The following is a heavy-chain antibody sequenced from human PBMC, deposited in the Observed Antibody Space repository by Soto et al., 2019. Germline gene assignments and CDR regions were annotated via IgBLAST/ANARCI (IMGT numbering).Heavy chain of an antibody. CDR2: ISDYNGNT. J-gene: IGHJ6*02. CDR3: AREGYYSGSGSYSPPRYYGMDV. D-gene: IGHD3-10*01. Sequence: QVQLVQSGAEVKKPGASVKVSCKASGYSFTTYGISWVRQAPGQGLEWMGWISDYNGNTNYEKKFQGRVTMTTDTSTRTAYMELKILRADDTAVYYCAREGYYSGSGSYSPPRYYGMDVWGQGTTVTV. V-gene: IGHV1-18*01. CDR1: GYSFTTYG.